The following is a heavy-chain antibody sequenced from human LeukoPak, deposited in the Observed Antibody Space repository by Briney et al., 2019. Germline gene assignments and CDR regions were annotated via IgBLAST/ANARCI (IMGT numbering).Heavy chain of an antibody. V-gene: IGHV1-69*05. CDR1: GGTFSSYA. D-gene: IGHD5-24*01. CDR3: ARNPKEMATIINYFDY. Sequence: ASVKVSCKASGGTFSSYAISWVRQAPGQGLEWMGGIIPIFVTANYAQKFQGRVTITTDESTSTAYMELSSLRSEDTAVYYCARNPKEMATIINYFDYWGQGTLVTVSS. J-gene: IGHJ4*02. CDR2: IIPIFVTA.